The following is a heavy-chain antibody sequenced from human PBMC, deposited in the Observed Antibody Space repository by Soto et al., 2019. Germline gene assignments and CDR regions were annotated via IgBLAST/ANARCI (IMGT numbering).Heavy chain of an antibody. D-gene: IGHD5-12*01. CDR3: ARAGSGYTF. V-gene: IGHV1-69*13. J-gene: IGHJ4*02. Sequence: GASVKVSCKASGGSFSNFGISWVRHAPGQGLEWMGGIVPVFVRPNYAQRFWGRLTITADESTSTGYMELISLRSDDTAAYYGARAGSGYTFWGQGT. CDR1: GGSFSNFG. CDR2: IVPVFVRP.